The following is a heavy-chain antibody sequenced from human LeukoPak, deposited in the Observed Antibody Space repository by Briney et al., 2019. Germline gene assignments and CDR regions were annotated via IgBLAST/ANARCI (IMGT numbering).Heavy chain of an antibody. CDR2: INPNSGGT. CDR3: ARDGGQSYDLLTGYYNNDWFDP. D-gene: IGHD3-9*01. J-gene: IGHJ5*02. V-gene: IGHV1-2*02. CDR1: GYSFTGYY. Sequence: ASVKVSCKASGYSFTGYYIHWVRQAPGQGLEWMGWINPNSGGTNYAQKFQGRVTMTRDTSISTAYMELSRLRSDDTAVYYCARDGGQSYDLLTGYYNNDWFDPWGQGTLVTVSS.